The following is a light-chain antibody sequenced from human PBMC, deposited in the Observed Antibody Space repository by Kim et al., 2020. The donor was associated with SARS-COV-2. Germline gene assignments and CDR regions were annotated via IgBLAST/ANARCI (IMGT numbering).Light chain of an antibody. J-gene: IGLJ2*01. CDR3: SSYTKSGTFVV. V-gene: IGLV2-14*04. CDR1: SSDVGGYNY. CDR2: DVS. Sequence: QSITISCTGTSSDVGGYNYVSWYQQHPGKAPKFMIYDVSKRPSGVSNRFSGSKSGNTASLTISGLQAEDEADYYCSSYTKSGTFVVFGGGTQLTVL.